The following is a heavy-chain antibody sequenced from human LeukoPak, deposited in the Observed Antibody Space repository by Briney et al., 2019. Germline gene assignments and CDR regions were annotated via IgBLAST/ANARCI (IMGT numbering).Heavy chain of an antibody. V-gene: IGHV3-23*01. CDR1: GFTFSSYA. D-gene: IGHD2-2*01. CDR2: ISGSGGST. J-gene: IGHJ6*02. Sequence: QAGGSLRLSCAAFGFTFSSYAMSWVRQAPGKGLEWVSAISGSGGSTYYADSVKGRFTISRDNSKNTLYLQMNSLRAEDTAVYYCGKEVVPAAALYYYYGMDVWGQGTTVTVSS. CDR3: GKEVVPAAALYYYYGMDV.